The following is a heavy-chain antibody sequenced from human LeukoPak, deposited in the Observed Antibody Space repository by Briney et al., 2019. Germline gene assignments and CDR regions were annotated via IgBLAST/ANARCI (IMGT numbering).Heavy chain of an antibody. Sequence: SGGSLRLSCTASGFTFGDYAMSWVRQAPGKGLEWVGRIKRKSDGGTADYAAPVKGRFTISRDDSKNTLYLQMNSLTTEDTAVYYCTTVTWGASDYWGQGILVTVSS. D-gene: IGHD7-27*01. CDR3: TTVTWGASDY. CDR1: GFTFGDYA. CDR2: IKRKSDGGTA. J-gene: IGHJ4*02. V-gene: IGHV3-15*01.